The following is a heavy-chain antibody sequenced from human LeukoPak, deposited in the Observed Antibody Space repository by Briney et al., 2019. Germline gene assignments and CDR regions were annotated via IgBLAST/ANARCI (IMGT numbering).Heavy chain of an antibody. J-gene: IGHJ4*02. CDR2: IIPIFGTA. V-gene: IGHV1-69*05. D-gene: IGHD6-19*01. CDR1: GGTFSSYA. Sequence: ASVKVSCKASGGTFSSYAISWVRQAPGQGLEWMGGIIPIFGTANYAQKFQGRVTMTRDTSTSTVYMELSSLRSEDTAVYYCAREFSSGWREPKDYWGQGTLVTVSS. CDR3: AREFSSGWREPKDY.